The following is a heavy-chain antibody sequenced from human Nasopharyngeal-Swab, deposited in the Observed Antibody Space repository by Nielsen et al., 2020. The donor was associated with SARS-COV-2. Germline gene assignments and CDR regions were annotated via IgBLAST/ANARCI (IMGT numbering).Heavy chain of an antibody. Sequence: GESLKISCAASGFTFSSYSLNWVRQAPGKGLEWVSYISSTSTIYHADSVKGRLTISRDNAKNSLYLQMNSLRAEDTAVYYCAAVSSSGWYEIDYWGQGTLVTVST. V-gene: IGHV3-48*04. CDR3: AAVSSSGWYEIDY. CDR1: GFTFSSYS. D-gene: IGHD6-19*01. J-gene: IGHJ4*02. CDR2: ISSTSTI.